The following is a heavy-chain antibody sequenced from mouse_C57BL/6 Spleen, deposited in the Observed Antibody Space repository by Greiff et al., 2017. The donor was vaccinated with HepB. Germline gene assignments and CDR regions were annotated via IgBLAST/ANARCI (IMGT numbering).Heavy chain of an antibody. D-gene: IGHD1-1*01. CDR1: GYTFTSYW. Sequence: QVQLKQPGAELVKPGASVKLSCKASGYTFTSYWMQWVKQRPGQGLEWIGEIDPSDSYTNYNQKFKGKATLTVDTSSSTAYMQLSSLTSEDSAVYYCAGITTVVATDYAMDYWGQGTSVTVSS. V-gene: IGHV1-50*01. CDR2: IDPSDSYT. J-gene: IGHJ4*01. CDR3: AGITTVVATDYAMDY.